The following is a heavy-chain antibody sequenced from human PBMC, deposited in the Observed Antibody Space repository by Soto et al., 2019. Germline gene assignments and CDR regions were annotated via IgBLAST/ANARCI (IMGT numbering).Heavy chain of an antibody. V-gene: IGHV4-59*01. CDR3: ARESQVVAATLFDYYYYMDV. CDR1: GGSISSYY. D-gene: IGHD2-15*01. Sequence: SETLSLTCTVSGGSISSYYWSWIRQPPGKGLEWIGYIYYSGSTNYNPSLKSRVTISVDTSKNQFSLKLSSVTAADTAVYYCARESQVVAATLFDYYYYMDVWGKGTTVTVSS. J-gene: IGHJ6*03. CDR2: IYYSGST.